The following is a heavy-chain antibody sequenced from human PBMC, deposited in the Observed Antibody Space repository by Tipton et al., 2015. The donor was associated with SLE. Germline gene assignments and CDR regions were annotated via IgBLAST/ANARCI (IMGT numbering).Heavy chain of an antibody. J-gene: IGHJ4*02. CDR1: GGPISGGTYY. V-gene: IGHV4-61*02. Sequence: TLSLTCTVSGGPISGGTYYWSWVRLPAGKGLEWIGRVYPTGHTNYNPSLKSRVTMSVDTSENQFFLKLSSVTAADTAVYYCARANWGFDYWGQGTLVTVSS. D-gene: IGHD7-27*01. CDR3: ARANWGFDY. CDR2: VYPTGHT.